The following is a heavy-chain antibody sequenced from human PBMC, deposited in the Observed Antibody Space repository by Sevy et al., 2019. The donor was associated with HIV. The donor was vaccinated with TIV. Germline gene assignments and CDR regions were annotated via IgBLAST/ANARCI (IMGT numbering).Heavy chain of an antibody. Sequence: GGSLRLSCAASGFTFSTYWMTWVRQAPGKGLEWVANIRQDGSEKYCGGSVKGRLTVSRDNTKNSLYLQLNSLRAEDTAIYYCARAPVGSGWYFPRGIDYWGQGTLVTVSS. V-gene: IGHV3-7*01. CDR3: ARAPVGSGWYFPRGIDY. CDR1: GFTFSTYW. J-gene: IGHJ4*02. CDR2: IRQDGSEK. D-gene: IGHD6-13*01.